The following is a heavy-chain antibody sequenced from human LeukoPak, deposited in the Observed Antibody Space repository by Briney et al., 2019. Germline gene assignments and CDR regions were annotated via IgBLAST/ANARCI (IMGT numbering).Heavy chain of an antibody. J-gene: IGHJ4*02. Sequence: PGGSLRLSCVASGFTFTNAWMSWVRQAPGKGLEWVGHIKSNADGGTTDYAAPVEGRFIISRDDSKHTLYLQMNSLKTDDTAVYYCTKYDTSVNFDYWGQGTLVTVSS. CDR3: TKYDTSVNFDY. CDR2: IKSNADGGTT. V-gene: IGHV3-15*01. D-gene: IGHD3-22*01. CDR1: GFTFTNAW.